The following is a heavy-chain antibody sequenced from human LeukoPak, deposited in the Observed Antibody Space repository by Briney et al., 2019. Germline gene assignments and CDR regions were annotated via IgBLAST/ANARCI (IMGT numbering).Heavy chain of an antibody. Sequence: GGSLRLSCAASGLTVTSNYMSWVRQAPGKGLEWVSVIYTGGSTHYADSVKGRFTISRDNSKNTLYLEMNSLRADDTAVYYCARDPVGATTPYYFDYWGQGALVTVSS. J-gene: IGHJ4*02. CDR2: IYTGGST. D-gene: IGHD1-26*01. CDR3: ARDPVGATTPYYFDY. V-gene: IGHV3-66*01. CDR1: GLTVTSNY.